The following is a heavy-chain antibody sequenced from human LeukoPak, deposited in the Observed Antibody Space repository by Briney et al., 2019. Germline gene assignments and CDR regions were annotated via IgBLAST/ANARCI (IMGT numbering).Heavy chain of an antibody. V-gene: IGHV1-69*05. J-gene: IGHJ4*02. D-gene: IGHD3/OR15-3a*01. CDR3: ARDLDYVNDY. Sequence: ASVKVSCKASGGTFSSYAISWVRQAPGQGLEWMGGIIPIFGTANYAQKFQGRVTITRDTSASTAYMELSSLRSEDTAVYYCARDLDYVNDYWGQGTLVTVSS. CDR2: IIPIFGTA. CDR1: GGTFSSYA.